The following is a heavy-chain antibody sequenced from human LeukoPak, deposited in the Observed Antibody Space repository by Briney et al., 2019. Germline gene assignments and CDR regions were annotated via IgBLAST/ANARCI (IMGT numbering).Heavy chain of an antibody. D-gene: IGHD6-19*01. J-gene: IGHJ6*03. V-gene: IGHV1-69*05. Sequence: ASVKVSCKASGGTFSSYAISWVRQAPGQGLEWMGGIIPIFGTANYAQKFQGRVTITTDESTSTAYMELSSLRSEDTAVYYCARGSQGAGYYYYYMDVWGKGTTVTVSS. CDR1: GGTFSSYA. CDR3: ARGSQGAGYYYYYMDV. CDR2: IIPIFGTA.